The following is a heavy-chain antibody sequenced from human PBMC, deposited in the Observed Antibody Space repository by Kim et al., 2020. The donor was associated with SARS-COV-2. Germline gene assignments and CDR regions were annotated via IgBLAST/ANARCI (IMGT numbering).Heavy chain of an antibody. CDR1: GFSVSRFY. D-gene: IGHD5-12*01. CDR2: IYYDGNT. J-gene: IGHJ4*02. Sequence: GGSLRLSCAASGFSVSRFYMTWVRQAPGKGLEWVSVIYYDGNTDYADSVRGRFTISRDNSENTLYLQMNSLRAEDTAVYYCARDHLDGYNIWGQGTLVNV. V-gene: IGHV3-53*01. CDR3: ARDHLDGYNI.